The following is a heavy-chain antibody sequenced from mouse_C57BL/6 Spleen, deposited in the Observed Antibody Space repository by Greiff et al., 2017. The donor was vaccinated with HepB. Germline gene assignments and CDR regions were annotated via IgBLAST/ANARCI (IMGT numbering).Heavy chain of an antibody. V-gene: IGHV6-3*01. CDR1: GFTFSNYW. J-gene: IGHJ4*01. D-gene: IGHD1-1*01. CDR3: TLRWAMDY. CDR2: IRLKSDNYAT. Sequence: EVKVEESGGGLVQPGGSMKLSCVAPGFTFSNYWMNWVRQSPEKGLEWVAQIRLKSDNYATHYAESVKGRFTISRDDSKSSVYLQMNNLRAEDTGIYYCTLRWAMDYWGQGTSVTVSS.